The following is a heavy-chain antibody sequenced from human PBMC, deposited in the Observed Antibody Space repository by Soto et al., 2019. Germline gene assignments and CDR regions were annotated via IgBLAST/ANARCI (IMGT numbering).Heavy chain of an antibody. Sequence: EVQLVESGGGLVQPGGSLRLTCTASGFTFTSSWMAWVRQAPGKGLEWVGNIKEDGSEVYYVDSVRGRFTISRDSAWKSLYLQVSSLRVEDTAVYYCAGIKNNWFDPWGQGTLVAVSS. CDR1: GFTFTSSW. CDR3: AGIKNNWFDP. J-gene: IGHJ5*02. V-gene: IGHV3-7*01. CDR2: IKEDGSEV.